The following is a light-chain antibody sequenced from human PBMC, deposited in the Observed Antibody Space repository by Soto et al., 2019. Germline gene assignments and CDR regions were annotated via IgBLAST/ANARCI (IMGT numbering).Light chain of an antibody. Sequence: QSALTQPASVSGSPGQSITISCTGTRSDVGGYNYVSWYQQHPGKAPKLMIYDVSNRPSGVSNRFSGSKSGNTASLTISGLRAEDEADYYCRSYTSSSTYVVFGGGTKVTVL. CDR1: RSDVGGYNY. CDR3: RSYTSSSTYVV. CDR2: DVS. V-gene: IGLV2-14*01. J-gene: IGLJ2*01.